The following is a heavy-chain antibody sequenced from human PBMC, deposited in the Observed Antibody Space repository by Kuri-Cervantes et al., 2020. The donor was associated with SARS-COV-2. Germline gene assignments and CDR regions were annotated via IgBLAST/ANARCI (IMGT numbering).Heavy chain of an antibody. CDR3: AREGRNIDYYYGMDV. CDR1: GGTFSSYA. CDR2: IIPIFGIA. Sequence: SVKVSCKASGGTFSSYAISWVRQAPGQGLEWMGRIIPIFGIANYAQKFQGRVTITADKSTSTAYMELSSLRSEDTAVYCCAREGRNIDYYYGMDVWGQGTTVTVSS. D-gene: IGHD1-14*01. J-gene: IGHJ6*02. V-gene: IGHV1-69*04.